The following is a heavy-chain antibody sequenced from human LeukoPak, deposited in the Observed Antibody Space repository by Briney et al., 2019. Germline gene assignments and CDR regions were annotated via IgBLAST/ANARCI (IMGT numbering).Heavy chain of an antibody. Sequence: GASVKVSCKASGYTFTSYGISWVRQAPGQGLEWMGWISAYNGNTNYAQKLQGRVTMTTDTSTSTAYMELRSLRSDDTAVYYCASEYCSGGSCYYADYWGQGTLVTVSS. J-gene: IGHJ4*02. CDR3: ASEYCSGGSCYYADY. CDR1: GYTFTSYG. CDR2: ISAYNGNT. D-gene: IGHD2-15*01. V-gene: IGHV1-18*01.